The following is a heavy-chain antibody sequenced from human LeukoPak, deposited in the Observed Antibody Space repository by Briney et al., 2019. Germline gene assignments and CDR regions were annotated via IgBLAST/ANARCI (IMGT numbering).Heavy chain of an antibody. J-gene: IGHJ6*03. CDR2: ISGSGGST. D-gene: IGHD6-19*01. CDR3: AKTRIAVTGRVFYMDV. V-gene: IGHV3-23*01. Sequence: GGSLRLSCAASGFTFSSYAMSWARQAPGKGLEWVSAISGSGGSTYYADSVKGRFTISRDNSKNTLYLQMNSLRAEDTAIYYCAKTRIAVTGRVFYMDVWGKGTTVTIS. CDR1: GFTFSSYA.